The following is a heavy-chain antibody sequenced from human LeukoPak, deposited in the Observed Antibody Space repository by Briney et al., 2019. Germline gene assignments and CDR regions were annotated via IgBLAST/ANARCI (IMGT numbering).Heavy chain of an antibody. CDR1: GGSISSGGYY. V-gene: IGHV4-31*03. CDR2: IYYSGST. D-gene: IGHD4-23*01. Sequence: SETLSLTCTVSGGSISSGGYYWSWIRQHPGKGLEWIGYIYYSGSTYYNPSLKSRVTISVDTPKNQFSLKLSSVTAADTAVYYCARDYGGTFDYWGQGTLVTVSS. J-gene: IGHJ4*02. CDR3: ARDYGGTFDY.